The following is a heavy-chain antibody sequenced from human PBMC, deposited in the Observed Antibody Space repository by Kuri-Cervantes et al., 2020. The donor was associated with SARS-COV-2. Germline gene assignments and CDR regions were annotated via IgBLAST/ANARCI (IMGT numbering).Heavy chain of an antibody. CDR3: ARQYSSSWCGEGQFDY. Sequence: GSLRLSCAVSGGSISSSNWWSWVRQPPGKGLEWIGEIYHSGSTNYNPSLKSRVTMSVDKSKNQFSLKLSSVTAADTAVYYCARQYSSSWCGEGQFDYWGQGTLVTVSS. CDR1: GGSISSSNW. J-gene: IGHJ4*02. D-gene: IGHD6-13*01. CDR2: IYHSGST. V-gene: IGHV4-4*02.